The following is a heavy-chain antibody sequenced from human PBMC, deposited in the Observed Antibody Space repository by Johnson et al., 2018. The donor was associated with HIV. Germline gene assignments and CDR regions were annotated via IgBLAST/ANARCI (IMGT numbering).Heavy chain of an antibody. Sequence: QVQLVESGGGLFKPGGSLRLSCTASGFTFSDYYMTWIRQAPGKGLDWVSYISSSGGTKYYADSVKGRFTISRDNAKKSLYLQMNSLRVDDTAVYYCARDGGRGDFDIWGQGTMVTVSS. CDR3: ARDGGRGDFDI. V-gene: IGHV3-11*04. CDR2: ISSSGGTK. J-gene: IGHJ3*02. D-gene: IGHD3-16*01. CDR1: GFTFSDYY.